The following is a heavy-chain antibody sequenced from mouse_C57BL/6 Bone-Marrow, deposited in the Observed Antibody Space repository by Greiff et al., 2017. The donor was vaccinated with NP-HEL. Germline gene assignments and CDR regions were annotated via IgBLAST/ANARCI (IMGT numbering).Heavy chain of an antibody. D-gene: IGHD1-1*01. Sequence: VQLMESGPELVKPGASVKISCKASGYAFSSSWMNWVKQRPGKGLEWIGRIYPGDGDTNYNGKFKGKATLTADKSSSTAYMQLSSLTSEDSAVYFCARSYGSSYEWYFDVWGTGTTVTVSS. J-gene: IGHJ1*03. CDR3: ARSYGSSYEWYFDV. CDR1: GYAFSSSW. V-gene: IGHV1-82*01. CDR2: IYPGDGDT.